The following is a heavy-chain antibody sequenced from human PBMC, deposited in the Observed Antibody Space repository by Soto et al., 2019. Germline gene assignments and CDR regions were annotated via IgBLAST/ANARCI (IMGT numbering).Heavy chain of an antibody. CDR1: GFTFSSYG. CDR3: AKGHYSSSWYYFDY. CDR2: ISYDGSNK. V-gene: IGHV3-30*18. Sequence: GGSLRLSCAASGFTFSSYGMHWVRQAPGKGLEWVAVISYDGSNKYYADSVKVRFTISRDNSKNTLYLQMNSLRAEDTAVYYCAKGHYSSSWYYFDYWGQGTLVTVSS. D-gene: IGHD6-13*01. J-gene: IGHJ4*02.